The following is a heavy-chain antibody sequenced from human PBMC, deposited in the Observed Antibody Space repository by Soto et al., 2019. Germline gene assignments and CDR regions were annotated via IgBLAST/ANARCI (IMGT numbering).Heavy chain of an antibody. CDR2: ISSSSSNI. D-gene: IGHD2-8*02. Sequence: EVQLAESGGGLVQPGGSLRLSCAASGFTLSSYAMNWVRQAPGKGLEWVSYISSSSSNIQYAGSVKGRFTISRDNAKNSLYMQMNSLGDDDTAVYFCARECSLANRWCRWFDPWGQGTLVTVSS. CDR3: ARECSLANRWCRWFDP. CDR1: GFTLSSYA. J-gene: IGHJ5*02. V-gene: IGHV3-48*02.